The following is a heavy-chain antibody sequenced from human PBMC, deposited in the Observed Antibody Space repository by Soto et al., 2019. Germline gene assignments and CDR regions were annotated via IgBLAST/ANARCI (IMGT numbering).Heavy chain of an antibody. CDR3: AKALRPPRLIAVAAPNI. J-gene: IGHJ3*02. CDR2: ISYDGSNK. D-gene: IGHD6-19*01. V-gene: IGHV3-30*18. CDR1: GFTFSSYG. Sequence: GGSLRLSCAASGFTFSSYGMHWVRQAPGKGLEWVAVISYDGSNKYYADSVKGRFTISRDNSKNTLYLQMNSLRAEDTAVYYCAKALRPPRLIAVAAPNIWGQGTMVTVSS.